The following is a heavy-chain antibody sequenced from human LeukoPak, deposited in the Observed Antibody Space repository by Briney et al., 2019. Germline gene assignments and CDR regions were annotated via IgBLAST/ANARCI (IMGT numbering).Heavy chain of an antibody. J-gene: IGHJ4*02. V-gene: IGHV3-48*01. CDR2: ISSSSSTI. CDR1: GFTFDSYS. D-gene: IGHD5-18*01. Sequence: GGSLRLSCAASGFTFDSYSMNWVRQAPGKGLEWVSYISSSSSTIYYADSVKGRFTISRDNAKNSLYLQMNSLRAEDTAVYYCERDQGNRYSYGYTLAYWGQGTLVTVSS. CDR3: ERDQGNRYSYGYTLAY.